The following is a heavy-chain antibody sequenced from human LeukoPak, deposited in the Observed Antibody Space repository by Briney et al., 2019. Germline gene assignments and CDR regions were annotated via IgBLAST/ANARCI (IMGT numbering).Heavy chain of an antibody. CDR3: AKDLGSYPDY. D-gene: IGHD3-16*02. V-gene: IGHV3-30*18. Sequence: GRSLRLSCAASGFTFSSYGMHWVRQAPGKGLEWVAVISYDGSNKYYADSVKGRFTISRDNSKNTLYLQMNSLRAEDTAVYYCAKDLGSYPDYWGQGILVTVSS. J-gene: IGHJ4*02. CDR2: ISYDGSNK. CDR1: GFTFSSYG.